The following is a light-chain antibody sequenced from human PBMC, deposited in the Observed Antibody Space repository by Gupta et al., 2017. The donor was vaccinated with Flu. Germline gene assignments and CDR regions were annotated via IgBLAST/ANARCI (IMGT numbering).Light chain of an antibody. Sequence: DIELTQSLATLSLYPGDRPPLSCKASQSVSTYLAWYQKKPGQAHRLLIYDASNRATGIPARFSGSGCGTDFTLTISSIEPEDFDVYYYQRRSNWPPYTFGQGTRLEIK. CDR2: DAS. J-gene: IGKJ2*01. CDR1: QSVSTY. CDR3: QRRSNWPPYT. V-gene: IGKV3-11*01.